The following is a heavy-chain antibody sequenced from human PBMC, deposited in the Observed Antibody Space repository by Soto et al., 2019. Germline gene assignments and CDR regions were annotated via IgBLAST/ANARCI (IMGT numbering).Heavy chain of an antibody. CDR3: ARTSYDSSGTAADP. CDR2: MFYSGST. Sequence: QVQLQESGPGLVKPSQTLSLTCTVSGGSISSGNYYWSWIRQHPGKGLEWIGYMFYSGSTYYNPSLKSRVTISVDTSKNQFSLKLSSVTAADTAVYYCARTSYDSSGTAADPWGQGTLVTVSS. D-gene: IGHD3-22*01. CDR1: GGSISSGNYY. J-gene: IGHJ5*02. V-gene: IGHV4-31*03.